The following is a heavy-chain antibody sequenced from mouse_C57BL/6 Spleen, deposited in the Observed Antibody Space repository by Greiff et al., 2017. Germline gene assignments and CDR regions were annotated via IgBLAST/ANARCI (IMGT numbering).Heavy chain of an antibody. J-gene: IGHJ3*01. Sequence: VQLQQSGAELVRPGASVTLSCKASGYTFTDYEMHWVKQTPVHGLEWIGAIDPETGGTAYNQKFKGKAILTADKSSSTAYMELRSLTSEDSAVYYCTRHDYDGAWFAYWGQGTLVTVSA. D-gene: IGHD2-4*01. CDR3: TRHDYDGAWFAY. V-gene: IGHV1-15*01. CDR2: IDPETGGT. CDR1: GYTFTDYE.